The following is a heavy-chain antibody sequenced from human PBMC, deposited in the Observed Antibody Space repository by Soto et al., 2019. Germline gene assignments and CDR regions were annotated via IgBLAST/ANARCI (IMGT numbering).Heavy chain of an antibody. CDR1: GFTFSNYA. Sequence: PGGSLRLSCAASGFTFSNYAMNWVRQAPGKGLEWVSAVSGSGGSTYYADSVKGRFTISRDNSKNTLYLQMNSLRAEDTAVYYCAKGDRGYCSGGSCYLGDYWGQGTLVTVSS. J-gene: IGHJ4*02. V-gene: IGHV3-23*01. CDR2: VSGSGGST. CDR3: AKGDRGYCSGGSCYLGDY. D-gene: IGHD2-15*01.